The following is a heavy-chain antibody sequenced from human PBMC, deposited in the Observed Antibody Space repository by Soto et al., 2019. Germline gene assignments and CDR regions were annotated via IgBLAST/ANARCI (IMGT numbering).Heavy chain of an antibody. Sequence: GESLKISCKGSGYSFTSYWIGWVRQMPGKGLEWMGIIYPGDSDTRYSPSFQGQVTISADKSISTAYLQWSSLKASDTAMYYCAKDLLPYYDFWSGYAMDVWGQGTTVTVSS. CDR2: IYPGDSDT. CDR1: GYSFTSYW. V-gene: IGHV5-51*01. CDR3: AKDLLPYYDFWSGYAMDV. D-gene: IGHD3-3*01. J-gene: IGHJ6*02.